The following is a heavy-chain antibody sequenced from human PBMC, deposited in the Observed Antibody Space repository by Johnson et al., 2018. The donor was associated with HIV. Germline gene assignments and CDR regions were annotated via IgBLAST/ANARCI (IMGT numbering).Heavy chain of an antibody. Sequence: QVQLVESGGGVVQPGGSLRLSCAASGFTFSSYGMHWVRQAPGKGLEWVAFIRYDGSNKYYADSVKGRFTISRDNSKNTLYLQMNSLRAEDTAVYYCASGYFDWLLISAVAFDIWGQGTMVTVSS. V-gene: IGHV3-30*02. J-gene: IGHJ3*02. CDR1: GFTFSSYG. CDR3: ASGYFDWLLISAVAFDI. CDR2: IRYDGSNK. D-gene: IGHD3-9*01.